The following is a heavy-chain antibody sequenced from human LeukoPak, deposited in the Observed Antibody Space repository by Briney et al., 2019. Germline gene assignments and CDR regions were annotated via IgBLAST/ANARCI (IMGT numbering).Heavy chain of an antibody. CDR3: ARGYYYYDSSGYYYVFDY. CDR1: GYTFTSYD. V-gene: IGHV1-8*01. Sequence: ASVKVSYKASGYTFTSYDINWVRQATGQGLEWMGWMNPNSGNTGYAQKFQGRVTMTRNTSISTAYMELSSLRSEDTAVYYCARGYYYYDSSGYYYVFDYWGQGTLVTVSS. CDR2: MNPNSGNT. J-gene: IGHJ4*02. D-gene: IGHD3-22*01.